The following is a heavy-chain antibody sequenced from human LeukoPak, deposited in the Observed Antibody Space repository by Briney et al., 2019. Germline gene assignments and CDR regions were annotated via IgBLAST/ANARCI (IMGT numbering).Heavy chain of an antibody. CDR3: AKDRPTVYSSSWLHFLDS. CDR1: GFTFSSYA. CDR2: ISGSGGST. J-gene: IGHJ4*02. Sequence: GGSLRLSCAASGFTFSSYAMSWVRQAPGKGLEWVSAISGSGGSTYYADSVKGRFTISRDNSKNTLYLQMNSLRADDTAVYYCAKDRPTVYSSSWLHFLDSWGQGTLVTVSS. V-gene: IGHV3-23*01. D-gene: IGHD6-13*01.